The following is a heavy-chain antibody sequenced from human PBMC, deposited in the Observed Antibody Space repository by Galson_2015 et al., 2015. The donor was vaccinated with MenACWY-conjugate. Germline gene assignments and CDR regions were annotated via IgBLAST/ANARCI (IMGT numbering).Heavy chain of an antibody. CDR2: IIPTFGTA. Sequence: SVKVSCKASGGTFSSYAISWVRQAPGQGLEWMGGIIPTFGTANYAQKFQGRVTITADESPSTAYMELSSLRSEDTAVYYCARAMDTAFWMDVWGQGTTVTVSS. CDR3: ARAMDTAFWMDV. V-gene: IGHV1-69*13. CDR1: GGTFSSYA. D-gene: IGHD5-18*01. J-gene: IGHJ6*02.